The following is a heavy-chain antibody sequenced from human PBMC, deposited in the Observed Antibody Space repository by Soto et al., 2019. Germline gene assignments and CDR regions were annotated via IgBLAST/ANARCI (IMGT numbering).Heavy chain of an antibody. CDR2: ISNSGNTI. CDR1: GFTFSDYY. Sequence: QVQLVESGGGLVQTSGSLRIACVASGFTFSDYYMSWVRQAPGKGLEWVSYISNSGNTIYYADSVKGRFTISRDKAKNSVYLQMNSLRAEDTALYFCAKMSSENYYDPLFSWGQGTLVTVSS. D-gene: IGHD3-22*01. CDR3: AKMSSENYYDPLFS. J-gene: IGHJ4*02. V-gene: IGHV3-11*01.